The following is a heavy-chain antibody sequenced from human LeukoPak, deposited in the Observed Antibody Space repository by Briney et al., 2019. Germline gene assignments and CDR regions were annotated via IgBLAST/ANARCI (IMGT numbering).Heavy chain of an antibody. CDR2: FDPEDGET. CDR1: GYTLTELS. Sequence: ASVKXSCKVSGYTLTELSIHWVRQAPGKGGEWMGGFDPEDGETIYAQKFQGRVTITEDTYTETAYMELSSLRSEDTAVYYCATAPNWGFVGYWGQGTLVTVSS. J-gene: IGHJ4*02. D-gene: IGHD7-27*01. V-gene: IGHV1-24*01. CDR3: ATAPNWGFVGY.